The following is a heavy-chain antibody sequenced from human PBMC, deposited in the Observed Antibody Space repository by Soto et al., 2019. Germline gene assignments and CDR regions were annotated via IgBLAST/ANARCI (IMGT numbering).Heavy chain of an antibody. CDR1: GYTFTSYY. Sequence: ASLKVSCKASGYTFTSYYMHWVRQAPGQGLEWMGIINPSGGSTSYAQKFQGRVTMTRDTSTSTVYMELSSLRSEDTAVYYCAREPSDYGDYGAYYYYGMDVWGQGTTVTVSS. CDR2: INPSGGST. V-gene: IGHV1-46*01. CDR3: AREPSDYGDYGAYYYYGMDV. D-gene: IGHD4-17*01. J-gene: IGHJ6*02.